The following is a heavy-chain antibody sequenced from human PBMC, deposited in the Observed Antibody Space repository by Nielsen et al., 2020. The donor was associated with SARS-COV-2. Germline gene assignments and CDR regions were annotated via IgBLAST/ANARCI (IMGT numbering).Heavy chain of an antibody. Sequence: GESLKISCAASGFTFSSYWMSWVRQAPGKGLEWVANIKQDGSEKYYVDSVKGRFTISRDNAKNSLYLRMNSLRAEDTAVYYCARDSITGTSDYWGQGTLVTVSS. CDR3: ARDSITGTSDY. J-gene: IGHJ4*02. CDR1: GFTFSSYW. CDR2: IKQDGSEK. D-gene: IGHD1/OR15-1a*01. V-gene: IGHV3-7*03.